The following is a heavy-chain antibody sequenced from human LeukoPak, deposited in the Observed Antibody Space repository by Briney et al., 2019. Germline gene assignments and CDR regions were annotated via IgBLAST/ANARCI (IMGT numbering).Heavy chain of an antibody. J-gene: IGHJ4*02. D-gene: IGHD3-22*01. CDR1: GFTFSSYS. Sequence: PGGSLRLSCAASGFTFSSYSMNWVRQAPGKGLERVSFISSSSSYIYYADSVKGRFTISRDNAKNSLYLQMNSLRAEDTAVYYCARNAASGVVVITSFDYWGQGTLVTVSS. CDR3: ARNAASGVVVITSFDY. CDR2: ISSSSSYI. V-gene: IGHV3-21*01.